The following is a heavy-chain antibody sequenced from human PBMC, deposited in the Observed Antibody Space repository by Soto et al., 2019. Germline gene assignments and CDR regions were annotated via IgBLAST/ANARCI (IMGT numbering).Heavy chain of an antibody. CDR3: AKGRLQLADLDY. CDR2: IYSDGGT. J-gene: IGHJ4*02. V-gene: IGHV3-53*01. CDR1: GFTVSSNY. Sequence: PGGSLRLSCAASGFTVSSNYMTWVRQTPGKGLEWVSIIYSDGGTYYADSVKGRFTISRDNSKNTLYLEMNSLRAEDTAVYYCAKGRLQLADLDYWGQGSLVTVSS. D-gene: IGHD1-1*01.